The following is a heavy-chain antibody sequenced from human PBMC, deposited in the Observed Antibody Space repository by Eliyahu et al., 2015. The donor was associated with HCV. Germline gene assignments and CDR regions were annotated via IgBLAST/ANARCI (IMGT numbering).Heavy chain of an antibody. CDR2: IYYSGST. V-gene: IGHV4-59*01. Sequence: QVQLQESGPGLVKPSETLSLTCTVSGGSISSYYWSWIRQPPGKGLEWIGYIYYSGSTNYNPSLKSRVTISVDTSKNQFSLKLSSVTAADTAVYYCARVGDGSGYYYGWVDYWGQGTLVTVSS. CDR1: GGSISSYY. D-gene: IGHD3-22*01. J-gene: IGHJ4*02. CDR3: ARVGDGSGYYYGWVDY.